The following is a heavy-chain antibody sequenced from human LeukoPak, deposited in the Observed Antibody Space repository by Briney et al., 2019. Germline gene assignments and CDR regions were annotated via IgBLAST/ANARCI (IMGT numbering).Heavy chain of an antibody. D-gene: IGHD5-24*01. CDR1: GLTFSNYW. V-gene: IGHV3-7*01. Sequence: PGESLKISCAASGLTFSNYWMSWVRQAPGKGLEWVANIKEDGSEKYYGDSVRGRFTISRDNAKSSLNLQMSSLRADDTAVYYCARHGRHNFDYWGQGTLVTVSS. J-gene: IGHJ4*02. CDR2: IKEDGSEK. CDR3: ARHGRHNFDY.